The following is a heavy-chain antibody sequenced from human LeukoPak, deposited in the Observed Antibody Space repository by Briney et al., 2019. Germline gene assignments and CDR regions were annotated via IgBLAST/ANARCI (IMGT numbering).Heavy chain of an antibody. CDR2: FHTDDGA. CDR3: ARGSGPGVTTIDS. CDR1: GFSFSSYD. V-gene: IGHV3-13*01. J-gene: IGHJ4*02. Sequence: GGSLRLSCAASGFSFSSYDMPWVRQAPGEGLEWVSAFHTDDGAYYLDSVKGRFTVSREDARNSLYLQMNALKAGDTAVYYCARGSGPGVTTIDSWGQGTLVIVSS. D-gene: IGHD4-17*01.